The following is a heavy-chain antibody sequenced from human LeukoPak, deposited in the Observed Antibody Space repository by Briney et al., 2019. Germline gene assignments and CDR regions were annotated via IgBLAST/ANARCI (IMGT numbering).Heavy chain of an antibody. V-gene: IGHV3-23*01. CDR3: AKDLYLRDFWSVYFDY. CDR1: GFIFSNYG. Sequence: PGGSLRLSCAASGFIFSNYGMNWVRQAPGKGLEWVAAISASGSATSYADSVRGRFTISRENSKSTTYLQMNSLRAEDTAVFYCAKDLYLRDFWSVYFDYWGQGIPVTVSS. CDR2: ISASGSAT. D-gene: IGHD3-3*01. J-gene: IGHJ4*02.